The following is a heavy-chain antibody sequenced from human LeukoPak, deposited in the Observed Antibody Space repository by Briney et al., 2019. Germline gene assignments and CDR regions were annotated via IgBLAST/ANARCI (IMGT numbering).Heavy chain of an antibody. V-gene: IGHV3-66*04. D-gene: IGHD2-2*01. CDR3: ARPSLTLTADPYYYYGMDV. CDR2: IYSGGST. CDR1: GFTVSSNY. J-gene: IGHJ6*02. Sequence: PGGSLRLSCAASGFTVSSNYMSWVRQAPGKGLEWVSVIYSGGSTYYADSVKGRFTISRDNSKNTLYLQMNSLRAEDTAVYYCARPSLTLTADPYYYYGMDVWGQGTTVTVFS.